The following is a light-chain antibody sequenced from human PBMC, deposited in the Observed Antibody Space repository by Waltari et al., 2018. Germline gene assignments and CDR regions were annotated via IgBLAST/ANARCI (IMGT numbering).Light chain of an antibody. CDR2: EVS. V-gene: IGLV2-8*01. J-gene: IGLJ2*01. CDR3: SSYAGSNNYVA. Sequence: QSALTQPPSASGSPGQSVTISCTGTSSDVGGYDYASCYQQHPGKAPKLMIYEVSKRPPGVPDRFSGSKSGNTASLTVSGLQGEDEADYYCSSYAGSNNYVAFGGGTKLTVL. CDR1: SSDVGGYDY.